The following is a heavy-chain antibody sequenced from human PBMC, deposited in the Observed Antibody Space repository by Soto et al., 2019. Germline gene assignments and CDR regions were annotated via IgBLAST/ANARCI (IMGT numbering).Heavy chain of an antibody. J-gene: IGHJ4*02. Sequence: ASVKVSCKASGYTFTSSPISWVRQAPGQGLEWMGWISAYNGNTNYAQKLQGRVTMTTDTSTSTAYMELRSLRSDDTAVYYCARDLNLGLAAEWGQGTLVTVSS. D-gene: IGHD6-13*01. CDR2: ISAYNGNT. V-gene: IGHV1-18*01. CDR3: ARDLNLGLAAE. CDR1: GYTFTSSP.